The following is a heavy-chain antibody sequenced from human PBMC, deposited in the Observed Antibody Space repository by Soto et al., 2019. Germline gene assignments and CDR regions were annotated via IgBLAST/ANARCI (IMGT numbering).Heavy chain of an antibody. V-gene: IGHV3-30*18. CDR3: AKAGQYYDILTGDRLYYRMDV. D-gene: IGHD3-9*01. J-gene: IGHJ6*02. CDR1: GFTFSRYG. Sequence: QVQLVESGGGVVQPGRSLRLSCAASGFTFSRYGMNWVRQAPGKGLEWVAVISYDGSNKYYVDSVKGRFTISRDNSKNALYLPLNCLRAEDTAVYYCAKAGQYYDILTGDRLYYRMDVWGQGTTVTVSS. CDR2: ISYDGSNK.